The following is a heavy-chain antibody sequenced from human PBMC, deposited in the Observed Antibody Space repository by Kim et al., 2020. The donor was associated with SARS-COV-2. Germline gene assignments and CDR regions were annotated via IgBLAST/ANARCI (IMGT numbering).Heavy chain of an antibody. CDR1: GFTFSRYG. V-gene: IGHV3-30*18. CDR3: AKWRYCSGGSCYPEFDC. J-gene: IGHJ4*02. Sequence: GGSLRLSCAASGFTFSRYGMHWVRQAPGKGLEWVSTITHDGSNEYYSESVKGRFTIFRDNSKNTLYLQMNSLRAEDTAVYYCAKWRYCSGGSCYPEFDCWGQGTLVTVSS. D-gene: IGHD2-15*01. CDR2: ITHDGSNE.